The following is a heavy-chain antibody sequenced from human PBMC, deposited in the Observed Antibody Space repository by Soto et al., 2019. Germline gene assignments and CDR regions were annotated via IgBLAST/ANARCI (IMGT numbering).Heavy chain of an antibody. CDR3: ARDRRIVVVPAAVVDKTDAFDI. Sequence: SETLSLTCTVSGGSISSGGYYWSWIRQHPGKGLEWIGYIYYSGSTYYNPSLKSRVTISVDTSKNQFSLKLSSVTAADTAVYYCARDRRIVVVPAAVVDKTDAFDIWGQGTMVTVSS. V-gene: IGHV4-31*03. CDR2: IYYSGST. D-gene: IGHD2-2*01. CDR1: GGSISSGGYY. J-gene: IGHJ3*02.